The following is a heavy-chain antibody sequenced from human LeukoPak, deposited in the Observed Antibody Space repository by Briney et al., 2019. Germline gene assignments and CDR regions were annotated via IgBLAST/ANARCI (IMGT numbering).Heavy chain of an antibody. CDR2: IKSKTDGGTT. CDR3: TTAMEYQLLEFDY. J-gene: IGHJ4*02. Sequence: PGGSLRLSCAASGFTFSNAWMSWVRQAPGKGLEWVGRIKSKTDGGTTDYAAPVKGRFTISRDDSKNTLYLQMNSLKTEDTAVYYCTTAMEYQLLEFDYWGQGTLVTVSS. D-gene: IGHD2-2*01. V-gene: IGHV3-15*01. CDR1: GFTFSNAW.